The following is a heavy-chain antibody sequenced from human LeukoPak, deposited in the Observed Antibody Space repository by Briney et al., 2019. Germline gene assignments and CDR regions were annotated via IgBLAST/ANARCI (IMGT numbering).Heavy chain of an antibody. CDR3: ASQTPDFGGNFDY. CDR1: GGTFSSYA. J-gene: IGHJ4*02. D-gene: IGHD3-16*01. CDR2: IIPIFGTA. V-gene: IGHV1-69*01. Sequence: SVKVSCKASGGTFSSYAISWVRQAPGQGLEWMGGIIPIFGTANYAQKFQGRVTITADESTSTAYMELSSLRSEDTAVYYCASQTPDFGGNFDYWGQGTLITVSS.